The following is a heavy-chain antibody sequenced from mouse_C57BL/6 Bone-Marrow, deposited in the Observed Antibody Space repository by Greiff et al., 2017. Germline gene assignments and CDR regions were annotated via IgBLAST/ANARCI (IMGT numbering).Heavy chain of an antibody. CDR3: ARQNGYFDY. CDR2: INSDGGST. V-gene: IGHV5-2*01. D-gene: IGHD1-1*02. Sequence: DVKLQESGGGLVQPGESLKLSCESNEYEFPSHDMSWVRKTPEKRLELVAAINSDGGSTYYPDTMARRFIISRDNTKKTLYLQISSLRSEDSALYYCARQNGYFDYWGQGTTLTVSS. J-gene: IGHJ2*01. CDR1: EYEFPSHD.